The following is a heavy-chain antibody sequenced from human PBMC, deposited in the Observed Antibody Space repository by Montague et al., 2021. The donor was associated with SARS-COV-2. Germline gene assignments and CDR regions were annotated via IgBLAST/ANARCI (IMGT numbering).Heavy chain of an antibody. CDR2: IYYSGST. D-gene: IGHD6-13*01. CDR1: GGSVSSGGYY. V-gene: IGHV4-61*08. CDR3: ARVSLAAAATRSDY. J-gene: IGHJ4*02. Sequence: ETLSLTCTVSGGSVSSGGYYWSWIRQPPGKGLEWIGYIYYSGSTNYNPSLKSRVTISLDTYKNQFSLKLTSVTAADTAVYYCARVSLAAAATRSDYWGQANLVTVS.